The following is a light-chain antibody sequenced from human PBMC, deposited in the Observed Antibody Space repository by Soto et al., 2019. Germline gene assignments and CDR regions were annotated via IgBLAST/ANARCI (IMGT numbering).Light chain of an antibody. CDR2: GAS. V-gene: IGKV3-20*01. CDR1: QSVSSY. CDR3: QQYYSSPWT. J-gene: IGKJ1*01. Sequence: EIVLTQSPATLSLSPGERATLSCRASQSVSSYLAWYQQKPGQAPRLLIYGASSRATGTPDRFSGSGSGTDFTLTISRLEPEDFAVYYCQQYYSSPWTFGLGTKVDIK.